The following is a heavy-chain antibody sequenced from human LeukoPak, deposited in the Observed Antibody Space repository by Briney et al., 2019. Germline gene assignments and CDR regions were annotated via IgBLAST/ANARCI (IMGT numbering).Heavy chain of an antibody. J-gene: IGHJ4*02. CDR2: IYYSGST. D-gene: IGHD4-17*01. CDR3: AKVNDYGDSKIDY. CDR1: GGSISSYY. V-gene: IGHV4-59*01. Sequence: SETLSLTCTVSGGSISSYYWSWIRQPPGKGLEWIGYIYYSGSTNYNPSLKSRVTISVDTSKNQFSLKLSSATAADTAVYYWAKVNDYGDSKIDYWGQGTLVTVSS.